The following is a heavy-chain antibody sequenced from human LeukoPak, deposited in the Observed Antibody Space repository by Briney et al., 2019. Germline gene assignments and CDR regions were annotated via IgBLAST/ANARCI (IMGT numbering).Heavy chain of an antibody. CDR1: GGSISDYY. V-gene: IGHV4-4*07. Sequence: PSETLSLTCTVSGGSISDYYWSWIRQPPGKGLEYLGRIYSSGSTYYNPSLKSRVTMSVDTSKNQISLKVKSVTAADTAVYYCARITATAMVNAFDYWGQGMLVTVSS. D-gene: IGHD5-18*01. CDR3: ARITATAMVNAFDY. CDR2: IYSSGST. J-gene: IGHJ4*02.